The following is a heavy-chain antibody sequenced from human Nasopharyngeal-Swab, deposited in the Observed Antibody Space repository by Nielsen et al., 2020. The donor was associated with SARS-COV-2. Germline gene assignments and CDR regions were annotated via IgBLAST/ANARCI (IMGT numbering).Heavy chain of an antibody. CDR2: ISGSGGST. V-gene: IGHV3-23*01. D-gene: IGHD1-26*01. Sequence: GESLKISCAASGFTFRNYAMTWVRQAPGKGLEWVSGISGSGGSTYYADSVKGRFTISRDNSKNTLYLQMNSLRGEDTVVYYCAKGDLKWVQHKYAMDVWGQGTTVTVSS. J-gene: IGHJ6*02. CDR1: GFTFRNYA. CDR3: AKGDLKWVQHKYAMDV.